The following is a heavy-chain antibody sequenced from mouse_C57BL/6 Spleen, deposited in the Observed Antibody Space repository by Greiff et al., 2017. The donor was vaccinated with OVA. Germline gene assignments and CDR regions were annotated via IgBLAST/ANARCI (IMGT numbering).Heavy chain of an antibody. CDR1: GFTFSSYA. CDR2: ISDGGSYT. Sequence: EVKLVESGGGLVKPGGSLKLSCAASGFTFSSYAMSWVRQTPEKRLEWVATISDGGSYTYYPDNVKGRFTISRDNAKNNLYLQMSSLKSEDTATYYCARDGDSSGYLDYWGQGTTLTVSS. CDR3: ARDGDSSGYLDY. D-gene: IGHD3-2*02. J-gene: IGHJ2*01. V-gene: IGHV5-4*01.